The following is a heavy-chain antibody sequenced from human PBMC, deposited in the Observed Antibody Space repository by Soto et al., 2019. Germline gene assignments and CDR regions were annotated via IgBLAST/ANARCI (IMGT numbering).Heavy chain of an antibody. Sequence: QVQLQESGPGLVKPSETLSLTCTVSGGSISSYYWSWIRQPPGKGLEWIGYIYYSGSTNYNPSLKSRVTISVDTYKNQFSLKLRSVTAADTAVYSCARRYGGAFDIWGQGTMVTVSS. D-gene: IGHD3-9*01. CDR3: ARRYGGAFDI. CDR2: IYYSGST. CDR1: GGSISSYY. V-gene: IGHV4-59*01. J-gene: IGHJ3*02.